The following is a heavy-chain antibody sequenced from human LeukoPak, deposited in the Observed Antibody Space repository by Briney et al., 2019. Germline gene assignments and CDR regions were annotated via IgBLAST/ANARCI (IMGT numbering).Heavy chain of an antibody. CDR3: ARDPRTVAGTINPVDY. V-gene: IGHV3-30-3*01. Sequence: GGSLRLSCAASGFTFSSYAMHWVRQAPGKGLEWVAVISYDGSNKYYADSVKGRFTISRDNSKNTLYLQTNSLRAEDTAVYYCARDPRTVAGTINPVDYWGQGTLVTVSS. J-gene: IGHJ4*02. D-gene: IGHD6-19*01. CDR1: GFTFSSYA. CDR2: ISYDGSNK.